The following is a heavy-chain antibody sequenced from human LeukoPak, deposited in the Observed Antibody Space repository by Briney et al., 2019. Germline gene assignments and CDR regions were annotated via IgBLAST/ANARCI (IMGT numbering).Heavy chain of an antibody. V-gene: IGHV3-23*01. CDR2: ISANGAPT. J-gene: IGHJ4*02. Sequence: GGSLRLSCTASGFTFSSYAMSWVRQVSGKGLECVSGISANGAPTYYADSVKGRFAIFRDNPKNTLYLQMNSLRAEDTAIYYCARRRPDSGYAFWGQGTLVTVSS. CDR1: GFTFSSYA. CDR3: ARRRPDSGYAF. D-gene: IGHD5-12*01.